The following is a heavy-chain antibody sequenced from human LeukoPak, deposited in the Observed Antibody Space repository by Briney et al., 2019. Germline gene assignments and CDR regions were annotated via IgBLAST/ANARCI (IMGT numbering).Heavy chain of an antibody. V-gene: IGHV1-2*02. CDR2: INPNSGGT. D-gene: IGHD3-3*01. J-gene: IGHJ4*02. CDR1: GYIFTGYY. Sequence: GASVKVSCRASGYIFTGYYMHWVRQAPGQGLEWMGWINPNSGGTNYAQKFQGRVTMTRDTSISTAYMELSRLRSDDTAVYYCARVVQYYDFWSGYSSFDYWGQGTLVTVSS. CDR3: ARVVQYYDFWSGYSSFDY.